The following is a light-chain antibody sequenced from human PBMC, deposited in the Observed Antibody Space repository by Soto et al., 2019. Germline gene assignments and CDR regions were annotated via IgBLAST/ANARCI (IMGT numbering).Light chain of an antibody. CDR3: QQYGSSIT. J-gene: IGKJ1*01. CDR2: GAS. Sequence: EVVMTQSPATLSVSPGERVTLSCRASQSVRSNLAWYQQKPGQSPSLLIYGASTRATGIPARFSGSGSGTEFTLTISRLEPEDVAVDYCQQYGSSITFGQGTKVDIK. CDR1: QSVRSN. V-gene: IGKV3-15*01.